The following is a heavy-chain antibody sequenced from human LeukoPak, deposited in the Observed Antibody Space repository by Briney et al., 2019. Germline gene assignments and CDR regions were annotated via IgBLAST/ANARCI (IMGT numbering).Heavy chain of an antibody. CDR3: ARHTGSTWSTGY. CDR2: ISGSDGST. D-gene: IGHD6-13*01. J-gene: IGHJ4*02. CDR1: GFTFSNYA. Sequence: GGSLRLSCAASGFTFSNYAMSWVRQAPGKGLEWVSGISGSDGSTYYADSVKGRFTISRDNSNNTLYLQMSSLRAGDTAVYYCARHTGSTWSTGYWGQGTLVTVS. V-gene: IGHV3-23*01.